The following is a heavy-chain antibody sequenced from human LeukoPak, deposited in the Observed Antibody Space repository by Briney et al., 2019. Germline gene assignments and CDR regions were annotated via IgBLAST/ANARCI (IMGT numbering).Heavy chain of an antibody. CDR1: GFTFSSYG. CDR3: AKDGLDIVVVDYYYYGMDV. D-gene: IGHD2-15*01. Sequence: PGRSLRLSCAASGFTFSSYGMHWVRQAPGKGLEWVAVISYDGSNKYYADSVKGRFTISRDNSKNTLYLQMNSLRAEDTAVYYCAKDGLDIVVVDYYYYGMDVWGKGTTVTVSS. J-gene: IGHJ6*04. V-gene: IGHV3-30*18. CDR2: ISYDGSNK.